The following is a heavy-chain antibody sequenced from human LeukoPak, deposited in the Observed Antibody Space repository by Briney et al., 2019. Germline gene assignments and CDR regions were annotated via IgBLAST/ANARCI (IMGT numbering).Heavy chain of an antibody. CDR2: IYDSGST. V-gene: IGHV4-59*01. CDR3: AREGYYGSGNLDY. CDR1: GGSISSYY. Sequence: WDTLSLTCTVSGGSISSYYWSWIRQPPGKGLEWIRHIYDSGSTNYNPSLKSRVTMSLDTSKSQFSLKLSSVTAADTAVYHCAREGYYGSGNLDYWGQGTLVTVSS. J-gene: IGHJ4*02. D-gene: IGHD3-10*01.